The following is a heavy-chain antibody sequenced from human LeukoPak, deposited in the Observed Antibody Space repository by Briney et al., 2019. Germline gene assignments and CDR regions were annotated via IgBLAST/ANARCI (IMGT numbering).Heavy chain of an antibody. V-gene: IGHV3-23*01. CDR3: ATGMAAAGTGAFDI. D-gene: IGHD6-13*01. CDR1: GFTFSSYA. CDR2: ISGSGGST. Sequence: GGSLRLSCAASGFTFSSYAMSWVRQAPGKGLEWVSTISGSGGSTYYADSVKGRFTISRDNSKNTLYLQMNSLRSEDTAVYYCATGMAAAGTGAFDIWGQGTMVTVSS. J-gene: IGHJ3*02.